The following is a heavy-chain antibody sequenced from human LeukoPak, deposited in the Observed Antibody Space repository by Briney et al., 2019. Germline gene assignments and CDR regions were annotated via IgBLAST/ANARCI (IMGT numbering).Heavy chain of an antibody. J-gene: IGHJ4*02. Sequence: PGGSLRLSCAASGFTFSSFWMHWVRQTPGKGLVWVSRINTDGSSTDYADSVKGRFTISRDNAKNTLYLQMNSLRAADTAVYYCATTLGYCGGGSCHNWGQGTLVTVSS. CDR1: GFTFSSFW. CDR2: INTDGSST. V-gene: IGHV3-74*01. D-gene: IGHD2-15*01. CDR3: ATTLGYCGGGSCHN.